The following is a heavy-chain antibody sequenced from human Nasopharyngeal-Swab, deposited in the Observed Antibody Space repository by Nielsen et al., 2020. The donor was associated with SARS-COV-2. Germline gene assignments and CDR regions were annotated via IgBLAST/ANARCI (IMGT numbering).Heavy chain of an antibody. J-gene: IGHJ6*03. CDR3: AKDNDYVWGSYRYRAASYMDV. D-gene: IGHD3-16*02. Sequence: GGSLRLSCAASGFTFDNYAMHWVRQAPGKGLEWVSGISWNSGSIGYADSVKGRFTISRDNAKNSLYLQMNSLRAEDTALYYCAKDNDYVWGSYRYRAASYMDVWGKGTTVTVSS. CDR1: GFTFDNYA. CDR2: ISWNSGSI. V-gene: IGHV3-9*01.